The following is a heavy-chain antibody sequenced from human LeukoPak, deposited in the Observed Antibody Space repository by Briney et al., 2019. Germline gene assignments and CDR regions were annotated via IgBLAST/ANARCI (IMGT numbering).Heavy chain of an antibody. CDR2: MNPNSGNT. J-gene: IGHJ3*02. CDR1: GYTFTSYD. Sequence: ASVKVSCKASGYTFTSYDINWVRQATGQGLEWMGWMNPNSGNTGYAHKFQGRVTMTRNTSISTAYMELSSLRSEDTAVYYCARVRITMVRGVILGAAFDIWGQGTMVTVSS. D-gene: IGHD3-10*01. CDR3: ARVRITMVRGVILGAAFDI. V-gene: IGHV1-8*01.